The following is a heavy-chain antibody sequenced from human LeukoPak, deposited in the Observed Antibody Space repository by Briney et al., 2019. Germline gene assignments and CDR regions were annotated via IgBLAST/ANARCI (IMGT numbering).Heavy chain of an antibody. Sequence: ASVKVSCKASGYTFTGYYMHWVRQAPGQGLEWMGWISAYNGNTKYAQNLQGRVTMTTDTSTSTAYMELRSLRSDDTAVYYCARDTGPPHYYDTAGYYWGQGTPVTVSS. V-gene: IGHV1-18*04. J-gene: IGHJ4*02. D-gene: IGHD3-22*01. CDR2: ISAYNGNT. CDR1: GYTFTGYY. CDR3: ARDTGPPHYYDTAGYY.